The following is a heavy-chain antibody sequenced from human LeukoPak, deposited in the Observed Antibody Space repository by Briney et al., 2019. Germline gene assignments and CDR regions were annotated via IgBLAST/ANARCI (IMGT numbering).Heavy chain of an antibody. D-gene: IGHD5-18*01. CDR3: ARDCGDSYGYPTDYYYYYMDV. Sequence: GGSLRLSCAASGFTFSSYSMNWVRQAPGKGLEWVSSISSSSSYIYYADSEKGRFTISRDNAKNSLYLQMNSLRAEDTAVYYCARDCGDSYGYPTDYYYYYMDVWGKGTTVTVSS. CDR1: GFTFSSYS. J-gene: IGHJ6*03. V-gene: IGHV3-21*01. CDR2: ISSSSSYI.